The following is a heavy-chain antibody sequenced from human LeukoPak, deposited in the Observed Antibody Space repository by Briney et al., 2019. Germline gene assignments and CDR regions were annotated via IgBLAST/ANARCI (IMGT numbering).Heavy chain of an antibody. CDR1: GFTFSSYS. V-gene: IGHV3-21*01. CDR3: ARDHNTGMATVVTPTHVGRSFDY. D-gene: IGHD4-23*01. J-gene: IGHJ4*02. Sequence: PGGSLRLSCAASGFTFSSYSMNWVRQAPGKGLEWVSSISSSSSYIYYADSVKGRFTISRDNAKNSLYLQMNSLRAEDTAVYYCARDHNTGMATVVTPTHVGRSFDYWGQGTLVTVSS. CDR2: ISSSSSYI.